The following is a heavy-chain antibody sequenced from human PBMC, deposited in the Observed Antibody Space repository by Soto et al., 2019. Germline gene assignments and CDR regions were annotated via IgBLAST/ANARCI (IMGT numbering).Heavy chain of an antibody. D-gene: IGHD3-3*01. J-gene: IGHJ4*02. Sequence: PWGSLRLFCASPAFTFSSYAMIWVRQAPGKGLEWVSAISGSGGSTYYADSVKGRFTISRDNSKNTLYLQMNSLRAEDTAVYYCAKVGLEWLLTTLDYWGQGTMVTVSS. V-gene: IGHV3-23*01. CDR3: AKVGLEWLLTTLDY. CDR1: AFTFSSYA. CDR2: ISGSGGST.